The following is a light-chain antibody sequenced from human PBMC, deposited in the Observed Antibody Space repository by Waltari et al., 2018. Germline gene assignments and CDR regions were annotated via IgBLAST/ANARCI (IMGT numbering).Light chain of an antibody. Sequence: AIRLTQSPSSIAASTGDRVTITCRASQGVGSYLAWYQQKSGRAPKLLLYASSSLEVEVPSRFGGSGSGTDFTLTISCLQSEDFASYFCQQYYSYPVTFGQGTRV. J-gene: IGKJ1*01. CDR2: ASS. CDR3: QQYYSYPVT. V-gene: IGKV1-8*01. CDR1: QGVGSY.